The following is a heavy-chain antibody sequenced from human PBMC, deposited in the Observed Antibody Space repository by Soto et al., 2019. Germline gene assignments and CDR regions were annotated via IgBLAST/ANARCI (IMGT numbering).Heavy chain of an antibody. CDR2: INTYNGNR. CDR3: ARDRLRGYDSSGFYS. D-gene: IGHD3-22*01. V-gene: IGHV1-18*01. J-gene: IGHJ4*02. Sequence: QVQLVQSGAELRKPGASVKVSCKASGYSFSSYGINWVRQAPGQGLERMGWINTYNGNRNYVQKFEDRVTMTTATSTNTVYMELRSLKSDDTAIYYCARDRLRGYDSSGFYSWGQGTLVTVSS. CDR1: GYSFSSYG.